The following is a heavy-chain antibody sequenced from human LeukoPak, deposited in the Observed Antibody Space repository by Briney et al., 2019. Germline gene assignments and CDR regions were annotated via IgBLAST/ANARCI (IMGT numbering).Heavy chain of an antibody. CDR3: ARGLILADILFDP. CDR2: INHSGST. CDR1: GGSFSGYY. J-gene: IGHJ5*02. V-gene: IGHV4-34*01. D-gene: IGHD3-9*01. Sequence: SETLSLTCAVYGGSFSGYYWSWIRQPPGKGLEWIGEINHSGSTNYNPSLKSRVTISVDTSKNQFSLKLSSVTAADTSVYYCARGLILADILFDPWGQGTLVTVSS.